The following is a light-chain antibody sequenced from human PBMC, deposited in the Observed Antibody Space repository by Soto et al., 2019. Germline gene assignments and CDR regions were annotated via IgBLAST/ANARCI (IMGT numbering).Light chain of an antibody. CDR2: AAS. V-gene: IGKV1-39*01. CDR3: QQGSSAPFT. CDR1: QTINTY. Sequence: DIQVTQSPSSLSASVGDRVTITCRTSQTINTYLNWYQQQPGKAPKLLIFAASTLHSGVPSRFSGSGSGTDFTLTITSPQPEDFATYYCQQGSSAPFTFGPGTQLEV. J-gene: IGKJ2*01.